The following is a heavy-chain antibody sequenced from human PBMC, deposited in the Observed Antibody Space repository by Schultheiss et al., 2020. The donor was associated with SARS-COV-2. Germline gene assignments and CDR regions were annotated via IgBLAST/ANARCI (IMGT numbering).Heavy chain of an antibody. CDR1: GGSISSSSYY. D-gene: IGHD1-1*01. CDR3: ARKQYDAPCFDY. J-gene: IGHJ4*02. CDR2: INHSGST. V-gene: IGHV4-39*06. Sequence: SETLSLTCTVSGGSISSSSYYWGWIRQPPGKGLEWIGEINHSGSTNYNPSLKSRVTISVDTSKNQFALNLNSVSAADTAVYYCARKQYDAPCFDYWGQGILVTVSS.